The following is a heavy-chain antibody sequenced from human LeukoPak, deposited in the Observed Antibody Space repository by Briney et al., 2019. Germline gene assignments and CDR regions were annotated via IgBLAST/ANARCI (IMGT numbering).Heavy chain of an antibody. D-gene: IGHD2-15*01. Sequence: GASVKVSCKASGYTFTDYGLSWVRQAPGQGPEWMGWITPYNGNTNFAQKFQGRVTMTKDSSTNTVYMELTSLRSDDTAVYYCARGGSSAPSPNFDYWGQGALVTVSS. CDR1: GYTFTDYG. J-gene: IGHJ4*02. CDR3: ARGGSSAPSPNFDY. V-gene: IGHV1-18*01. CDR2: ITPYNGNT.